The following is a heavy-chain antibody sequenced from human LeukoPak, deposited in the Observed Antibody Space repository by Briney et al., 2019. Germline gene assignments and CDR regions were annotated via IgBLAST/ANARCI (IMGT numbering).Heavy chain of an antibody. D-gene: IGHD6-13*01. J-gene: IGHJ6*04. CDR2: ISGSGSTI. CDR3: ARDRYSSSGVDV. Sequence: GGSLRLSCAASGFTFSDYYMSWIRQAPGKRLEWVSYISGSGSTIYYADSVKGRFTISRDNAKNSLYLQMNSLRAEDTAVYYCARDRYSSSGVDVWGKGTTVTVSS. V-gene: IGHV3-11*04. CDR1: GFTFSDYY.